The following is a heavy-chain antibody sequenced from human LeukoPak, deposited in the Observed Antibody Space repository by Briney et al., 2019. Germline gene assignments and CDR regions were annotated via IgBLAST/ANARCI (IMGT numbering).Heavy chain of an antibody. D-gene: IGHD2-15*01. CDR3: AREYCSGGSCLNFDY. CDR2: ISAYNGST. V-gene: IGHV1-18*01. J-gene: IGHJ4*02. Sequence: ASVKVSCKASGYTFTSYGISWVRQAPGQGLEWMGWISAYNGSTNYAQKLQGRVTVTTDTSTSTAYMELRSLRSDDTAVYYCAREYCSGGSCLNFDYWGQGTLVTVSS. CDR1: GYTFTSYG.